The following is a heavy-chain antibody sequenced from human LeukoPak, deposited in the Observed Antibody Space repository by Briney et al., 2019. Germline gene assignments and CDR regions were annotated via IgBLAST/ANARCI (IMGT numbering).Heavy chain of an antibody. CDR3: ARAPRDGYSYGIDY. D-gene: IGHD5-18*01. Sequence: GGSLRLSCAASGFTFSTYNMDWVRQAPGKGLEWLSYITSSSSTIYYADSVEGRFTISRDNSKNTLYLQMNSLRAEDTAVYYCARAPRDGYSYGIDYWGQGTLVTVSS. CDR2: ITSSSSTI. V-gene: IGHV3-48*01. J-gene: IGHJ4*02. CDR1: GFTFSTYN.